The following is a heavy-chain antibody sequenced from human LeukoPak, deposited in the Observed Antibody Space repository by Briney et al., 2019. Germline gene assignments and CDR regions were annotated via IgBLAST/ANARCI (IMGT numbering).Heavy chain of an antibody. CDR2: IYYSGST. V-gene: IGHV4-30-4*01. Sequence: SATLSLTCTVSGGSISSGDYYWSWICQPPGKGLEWIGYIYYSGSTYYNPSLKSRVTISVDTSKNQFSLKLSSVTAADTAVYYCARGFLYYFDYWGQGTLVTVSS. D-gene: IGHD2-21*01. CDR3: ARGFLYYFDY. J-gene: IGHJ4*02. CDR1: GGSISSGDYY.